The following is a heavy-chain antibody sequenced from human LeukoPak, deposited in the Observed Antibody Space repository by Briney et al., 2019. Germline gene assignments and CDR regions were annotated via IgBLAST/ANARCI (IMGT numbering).Heavy chain of an antibody. V-gene: IGHV3-23*01. D-gene: IGHD2-2*01. CDR2: ISGSGGST. CDR1: GFTSSSHA. CDR3: AKDRPSEYVLWFDP. J-gene: IGHJ5*02. Sequence: GGSLRLSCAASGFTSSSHAMSWVRQAPGKGLEWVSAISGSGGSTYYADSVKGRFTISRDNSKNTLYLQMNSLRAEDTVVYYCAKDRPSEYVLWFDPWGQGTLVTVSS.